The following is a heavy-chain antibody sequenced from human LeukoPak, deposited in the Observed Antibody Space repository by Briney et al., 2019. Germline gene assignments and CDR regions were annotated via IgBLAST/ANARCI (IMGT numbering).Heavy chain of an antibody. D-gene: IGHD3-9*01. CDR3: AKDLDYDILTGFDY. Sequence: SGGSLRLSCAASGFTFSSYGMSWVRQAPGKGLEWVSAISGSGGSTYYADSVKGRFTISRDNSKNTLYLQMNSLRAEDTAVYYCAKDLDYDILTGFDYWGQGTLVTVSS. J-gene: IGHJ4*02. V-gene: IGHV3-23*01. CDR2: ISGSGGST. CDR1: GFTFSSYG.